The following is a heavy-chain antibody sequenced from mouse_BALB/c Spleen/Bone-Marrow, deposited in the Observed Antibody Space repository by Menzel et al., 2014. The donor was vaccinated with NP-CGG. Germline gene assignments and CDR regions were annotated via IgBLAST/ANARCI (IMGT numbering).Heavy chain of an antibody. Sequence: DLVKPGASVKLSCKASGYTSTSYWINWIKQRPGQGLEWIGRIAPGSGSTYYDEMFKGKATLTVDTSSSTAYIQLSSLSSEDSAVYFCARSYYGRAMDYWGHGTSVTVSS. D-gene: IGHD1-1*01. CDR2: IAPGSGST. CDR3: ARSYYGRAMDY. CDR1: GYTSTSYW. J-gene: IGHJ4*01. V-gene: IGHV1S41*01.